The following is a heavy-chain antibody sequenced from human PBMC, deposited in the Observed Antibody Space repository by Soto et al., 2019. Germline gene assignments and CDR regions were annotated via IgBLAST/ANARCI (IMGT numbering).Heavy chain of an antibody. Sequence: ASVKVSCKASGYTFTSYYMHWVRQAPGQGLEWMGIINPSGGSTSYAQKFQGRVTMTRDTSTSTVYMELSSLRSEDTAEYYCVKPPAYYIDSNAYYPVWGQGTLVTVSS. D-gene: IGHD3-22*01. CDR2: INPSGGST. J-gene: IGHJ4*02. CDR3: VKPPAYYIDSNAYYPV. CDR1: GYTFTSYY. V-gene: IGHV1-46*01.